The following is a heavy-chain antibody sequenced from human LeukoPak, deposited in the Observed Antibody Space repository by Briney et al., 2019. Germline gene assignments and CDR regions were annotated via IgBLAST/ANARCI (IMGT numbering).Heavy chain of an antibody. CDR3: ARGGDHPTFLFQYMDV. D-gene: IGHD3-16*01. V-gene: IGHV3-21*06. CDR2: ISTSSSYI. J-gene: IGHJ6*03. Sequence: GGSLRLSCAASGFTFSSYSMNWVRQAPGKGLEWVSSISTSSSYIYYADSVKGRFTISRDNAKNSLFLQMNSLRAEDTAVYYCARGGDHPTFLFQYMDVWGKGTTVTVSS. CDR1: GFTFSSYS.